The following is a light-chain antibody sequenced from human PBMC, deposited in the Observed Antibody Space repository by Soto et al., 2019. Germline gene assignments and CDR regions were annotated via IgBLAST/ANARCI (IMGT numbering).Light chain of an antibody. Sequence: DIQMTQSPSTLFASVGDRVTITCRASQSISSWLAWYQQKPGKAPKLLIYKASSLESGVPSRFSGSGSGTEFTLTISSLQPDDFATYYCQQYNSYLYTFGQGTKVEIK. CDR1: QSISSW. CDR3: QQYNSYLYT. CDR2: KAS. J-gene: IGKJ2*01. V-gene: IGKV1-5*03.